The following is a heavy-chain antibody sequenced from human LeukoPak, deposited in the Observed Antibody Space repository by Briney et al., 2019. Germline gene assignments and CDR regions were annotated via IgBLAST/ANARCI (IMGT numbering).Heavy chain of an antibody. CDR1: GFTFSSYW. Sequence: GGSLRLSCAASGFTFSSYWMHWVRQAPGKGLVWVSRINSDGSSTNYADSVKGRFTISRDNSISTLYLQMNSLRADDTALYFCAKDLVGVAGTAAFDAWGQGTMVTVSS. J-gene: IGHJ3*01. V-gene: IGHV3-74*01. D-gene: IGHD6-19*01. CDR2: INSDGSST. CDR3: AKDLVGVAGTAAFDA.